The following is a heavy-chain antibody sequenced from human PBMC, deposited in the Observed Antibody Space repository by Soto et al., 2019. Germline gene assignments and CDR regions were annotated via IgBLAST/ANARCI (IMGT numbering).Heavy chain of an antibody. Sequence: EVQLVESGGGLVKPGGSLRLSCAASGFTFSSYSMNWVRQAPGKGLEWVSSISSSSSYIYYADSVKGRFTISRDNAKNSLYLQMNSLRAEDTAVYYCARDLVVVAATWYFDYWGQGTLVTVSS. CDR3: ARDLVVVAATWYFDY. J-gene: IGHJ4*02. CDR2: ISSSSSYI. V-gene: IGHV3-21*01. CDR1: GFTFSSYS. D-gene: IGHD2-15*01.